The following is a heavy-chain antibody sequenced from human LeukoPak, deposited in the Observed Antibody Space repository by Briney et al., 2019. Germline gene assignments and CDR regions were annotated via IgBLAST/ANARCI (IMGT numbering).Heavy chain of an antibody. CDR2: IYYKGNT. CDR3: MRRDTGWNYSDY. Sequence: PSETLSLTCAVSGGSIYSHYWGWSRQPPGEGVEWSGDIYYKGNTNYNPSHKSRVTISLDTSKNHLSLKLTSVVAADTAIYYCMRRDTGWNYSDYWGQGILVTVSS. D-gene: IGHD6-19*01. V-gene: IGHV4-59*08. J-gene: IGHJ4*02. CDR1: GGSIYSHY.